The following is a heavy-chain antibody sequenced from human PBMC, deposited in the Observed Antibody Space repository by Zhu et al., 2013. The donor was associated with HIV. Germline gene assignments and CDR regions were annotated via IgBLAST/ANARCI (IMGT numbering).Heavy chain of an antibody. J-gene: IGHJ4*02. V-gene: IGHV3-43*01. D-gene: IGHD6-13*01. CDR3: AKDSSSWPAYYFDY. Sequence: AASGFNFHDHSMHWVRQTPGKGLEWVALISWDGGSTFYADSAKGRFTISRDNSKNSLYLQMDSLRTEDTALYYCAKDSSSWPAYYFDYWGQGTLVTVSS. CDR1: GFNFHDHS. CDR2: ISWDGGST.